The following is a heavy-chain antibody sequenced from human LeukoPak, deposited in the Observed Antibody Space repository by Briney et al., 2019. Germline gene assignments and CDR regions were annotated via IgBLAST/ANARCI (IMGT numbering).Heavy chain of an antibody. CDR3: AKDREGLSSGYDSEYFDY. J-gene: IGHJ4*02. Sequence: GGSLRLSCAASGFTFSSYAMNWVRQAPGKGLEWVSAISGGGGTTYYADSVKGRFTISRDNSKNTLFLQMNSLRAEDTAVYYCAKDREGLSSGYDSEYFDYWGQGTLVTVSS. D-gene: IGHD5-12*01. V-gene: IGHV3-23*01. CDR2: ISGGGGTT. CDR1: GFTFSSYA.